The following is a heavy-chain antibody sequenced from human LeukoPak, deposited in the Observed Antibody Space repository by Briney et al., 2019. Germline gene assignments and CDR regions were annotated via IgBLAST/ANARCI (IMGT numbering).Heavy chain of an antibody. CDR2: ISPNSGGT. V-gene: IGHV1-2*02. Sequence: ASVKVSCKASGYTFTGYYMHWVRQAPGQGLEWMGWISPNSGGTNYAQKFQGRVTMTRDTSISTAYMELSRLRSDDTAMYYCARDRGIAVASTPDYWGQGTLVTVSS. J-gene: IGHJ4*02. CDR3: ARDRGIAVASTPDY. D-gene: IGHD6-19*01. CDR1: GYTFTGYY.